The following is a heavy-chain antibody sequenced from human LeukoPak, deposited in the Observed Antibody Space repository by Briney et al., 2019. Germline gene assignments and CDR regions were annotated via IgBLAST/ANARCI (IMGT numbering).Heavy chain of an antibody. D-gene: IGHD3-22*01. V-gene: IGHV3-48*03. Sequence: GGSLRLSCAAAGFTFSSFEMNWVRQAPGKGLEWVSYISSSGSTIYYADSVKGRFTISRDNAKNSLYLQMNSLRAEDTAVYYCARESGYYYEDAFDIWGQGTMVTVSS. CDR2: ISSSGSTI. CDR3: ARESGYYYEDAFDI. J-gene: IGHJ3*02. CDR1: GFTFSSFE.